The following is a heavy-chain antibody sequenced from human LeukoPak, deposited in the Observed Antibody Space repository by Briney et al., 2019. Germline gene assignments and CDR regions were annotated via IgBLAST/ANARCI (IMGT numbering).Heavy chain of an antibody. CDR2: IYYSGST. D-gene: IGHD6-19*01. J-gene: IGHJ6*03. CDR1: GGSISSYY. V-gene: IGHV4-59*01. CDR3: ARVVAVAGTYYYYYMDV. Sequence: SETLSLTCTVSGGSISSYYWSWIRQPPGKGLEWIGYIYYSGSTNYNPSLKSRVTISLDTSKNQFSLKLSPATAADTAVYYCARVVAVAGTYYYYYMDVWGKGTTVTVSS.